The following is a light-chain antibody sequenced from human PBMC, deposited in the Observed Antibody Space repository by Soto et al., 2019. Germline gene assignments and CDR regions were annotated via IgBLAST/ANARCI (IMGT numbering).Light chain of an antibody. J-gene: IGKJ5*01. CDR1: QSVSSY. V-gene: IGKV3-11*01. CDR2: DAS. Sequence: EIVLTQSPATLSLPPGERATLSCRASQSVSSYLAWYQQKPGQAPRLLIYDASNRATGIPAKFSGSGSGTDFTLTISSLEPEDFAVYYCQQRSNWPPSITFGQGTGLEI. CDR3: QQRSNWPPSIT.